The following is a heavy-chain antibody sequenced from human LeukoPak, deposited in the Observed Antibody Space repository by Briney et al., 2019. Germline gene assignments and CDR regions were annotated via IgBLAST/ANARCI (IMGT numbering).Heavy chain of an antibody. CDR1: GFTFDDYG. CDR2: INWNGGST. V-gene: IGHV3-20*04. J-gene: IGHJ3*02. CDR3: VRDHHRRHYDSQARDTFDI. Sequence: GGSLRLSCAASGFTFDDYGMSWVRQAPGKGLEWVSGINWNGGSTGYADSVKGRFTISRDNAKNSLYLQMNSLRAEDTAVYYCVRDHHRRHYDSQARDTFDIWGQGTTVTVSS. D-gene: IGHD3-22*01.